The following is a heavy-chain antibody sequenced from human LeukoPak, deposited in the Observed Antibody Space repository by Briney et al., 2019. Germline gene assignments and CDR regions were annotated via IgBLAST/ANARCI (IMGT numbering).Heavy chain of an antibody. CDR1: GYTFTSYD. Sequence: ASVKVSCKASGYTFTSYDINWVRQATGQGLEWMGWMNPNSGNTGYAQKFQGRVTMTRDTSISTAYMELSRLRSDDTAVYYCARGAGTTVDYWGQGTLVTVSS. CDR3: ARGAGTTVDY. V-gene: IGHV1-8*01. CDR2: MNPNSGNT. J-gene: IGHJ4*02. D-gene: IGHD1-7*01.